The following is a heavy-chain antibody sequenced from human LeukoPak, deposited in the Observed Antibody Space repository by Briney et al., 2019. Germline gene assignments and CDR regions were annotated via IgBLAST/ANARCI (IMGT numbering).Heavy chain of an antibody. J-gene: IGHJ4*02. Sequence: PSETLSLTCTVSGGSISSHYWNWIRQPPGQGLEWIGYIYYSGSTNYNPSLKSRVPISVDTSKNQFSLKLSLVTAADTAVYYCARGGEAFDYWGQGTLVTVSS. CDR3: ARGGEAFDY. CDR1: GGSISSHY. D-gene: IGHD3-16*01. CDR2: IYYSGST. V-gene: IGHV4-59*11.